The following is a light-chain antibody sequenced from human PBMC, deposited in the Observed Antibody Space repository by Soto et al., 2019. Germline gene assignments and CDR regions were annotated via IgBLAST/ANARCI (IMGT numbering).Light chain of an antibody. Sequence: DIQMTQSPSSLSASVGDRVTITCRASQNISSYLNWYQQKPGKAPKPLIYAASSLQSGVPSRFSGSGSGTDFTLTISSLQPEDFATYYCQQANSFPLTFGRGTKVDIK. CDR1: QNISSY. V-gene: IGKV1-39*01. CDR2: AAS. J-gene: IGKJ4*01. CDR3: QQANSFPLT.